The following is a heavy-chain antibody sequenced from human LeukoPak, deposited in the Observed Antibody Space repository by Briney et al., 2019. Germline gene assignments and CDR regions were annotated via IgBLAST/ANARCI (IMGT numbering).Heavy chain of an antibody. Sequence: SETLSLTCTVSGGSISSYYWSWIRQPPGKGLEWIGYIYYSGSINYNPSLKSRVTISVDTSKNQFSLKLSSVTAADTAVYYCARGYSSALGPFDYWGQGTLVTVSS. CDR1: GGSISSYY. V-gene: IGHV4-59*01. CDR3: ARGYSSALGPFDY. D-gene: IGHD6-19*01. CDR2: IYYSGSI. J-gene: IGHJ4*02.